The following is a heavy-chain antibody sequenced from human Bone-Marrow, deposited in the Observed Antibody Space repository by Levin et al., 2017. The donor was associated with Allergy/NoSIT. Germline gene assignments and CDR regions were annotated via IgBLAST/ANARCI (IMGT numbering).Heavy chain of an antibody. Sequence: GGSLRLSCAASGFTFSSYAMHWVRQAPGKGLEWVAVISYDGSNKYYADSVKGRFTISRDNSKNTLYLQMNSLRAEDTAVYYCASEVGGTVTTMYYYYGMDVWGQGTTVTVSS. V-gene: IGHV3-30*04. CDR1: GFTFSSYA. J-gene: IGHJ6*02. CDR2: ISYDGSNK. CDR3: ASEVGGTVTTMYYYYGMDV. D-gene: IGHD4-11*01.